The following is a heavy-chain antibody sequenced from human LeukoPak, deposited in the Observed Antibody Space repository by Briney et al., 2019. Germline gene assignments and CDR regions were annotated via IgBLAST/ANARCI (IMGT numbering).Heavy chain of an antibody. Sequence: SETLSLTCTVSGGSISSYYWSWIRQPPGKGLEWIGSIYYSGSTYYNPSLKSRVTISVDTSKNQFSLKLSSVTAADTAVYYCARAPSVGATILGYFDYWGQGTLVTVSS. J-gene: IGHJ4*02. CDR2: IYYSGST. D-gene: IGHD1-26*01. CDR3: ARAPSVGATILGYFDY. V-gene: IGHV4-39*07. CDR1: GGSISSYY.